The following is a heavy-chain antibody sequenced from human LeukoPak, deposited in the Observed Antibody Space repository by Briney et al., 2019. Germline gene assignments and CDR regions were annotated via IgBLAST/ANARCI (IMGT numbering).Heavy chain of an antibody. CDR1: GFTFSSYA. CDR3: ARARKSYIVVVIGMDV. D-gene: IGHD2-21*01. V-gene: IGHV3-23*01. Sequence: AGGSLRLSCAASGFTFSSYAMSWVRQAPGKGLEWVSAISGSGGSTYYADSVKGRFTISRDNSKNTLYLQMNSLRAEDTAVYYCARARKSYIVVVIGMDVWGQGTTVTVSS. CDR2: ISGSGGST. J-gene: IGHJ6*02.